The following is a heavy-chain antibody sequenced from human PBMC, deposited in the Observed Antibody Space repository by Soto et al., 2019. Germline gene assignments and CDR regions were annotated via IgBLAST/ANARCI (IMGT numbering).Heavy chain of an antibody. CDR3: ARDVGWGYESTGYSFDY. CDR2: ISVYNGNT. CDR1: GYTFTSYG. V-gene: IGHV1-18*04. J-gene: IGHJ4*02. D-gene: IGHD3-22*01. Sequence: QVQLVQSGAEVKKPGASVKVSCKASGYTFTSYGISWVRQAPGQGLEWMGWISVYNGNTNYAQKVQGRVTMTTEKYTSTAYMELRSLRSDDPAVYYCARDVGWGYESTGYSFDYWGQGTLVTVSA.